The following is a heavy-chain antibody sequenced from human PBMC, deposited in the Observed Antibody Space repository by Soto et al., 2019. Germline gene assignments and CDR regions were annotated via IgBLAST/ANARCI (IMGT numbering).Heavy chain of an antibody. J-gene: IGHJ5*02. CDR3: ARAGTMVRGWFDP. CDR1: GYTFTSYY. CDR2: INPSGGST. V-gene: IGHV1-46*01. D-gene: IGHD3-10*01. Sequence: QVQLVQSGAEVKKPGASVKVSCKASGYTFTSYYMHWVRQAPGQGLEWMGIINPSGGSTSYAQKFQRRVTMTRDTSTSTVYMELSSLRSEDTAVYYCARAGTMVRGWFDPWGQGTLVTVSS.